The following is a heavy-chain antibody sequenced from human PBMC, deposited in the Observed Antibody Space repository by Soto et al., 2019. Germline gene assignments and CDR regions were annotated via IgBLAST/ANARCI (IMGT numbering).Heavy chain of an antibody. V-gene: IGHV3-11*01. J-gene: IGHJ5*02. CDR1: GFPFSDSY. Sequence: LRLSCAASGFPFSDSYMAWIRQAPGKGLEEIATISSTGSTPYYADSVKGRFTISRDNAQNSLYLEMNSLRAEDTAVYYCARGQQLVANWLDPWGQGILVTVSS. CDR2: ISSTGSTP. CDR3: ARGQQLVANWLDP. D-gene: IGHD6-6*01.